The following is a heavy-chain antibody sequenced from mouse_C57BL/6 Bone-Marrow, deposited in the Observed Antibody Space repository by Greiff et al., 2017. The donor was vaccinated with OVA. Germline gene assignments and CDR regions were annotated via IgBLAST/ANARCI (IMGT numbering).Heavy chain of an antibody. CDR1: GYTFTDYE. CDR3: TRGYSNYYAMEY. Sequence: VKLMESGAELVRPGASVTLSCKASGYTFTDYEMHWVKQTPVHGLEWIGAIDPETGGTAYNQKFKGKAILTADKSSSTAYMELRSLTSEDSAVYYCTRGYSNYYAMEYWGQGTSVTVSS. V-gene: IGHV1-15*01. CDR2: IDPETGGT. J-gene: IGHJ4*01. D-gene: IGHD2-5*01.